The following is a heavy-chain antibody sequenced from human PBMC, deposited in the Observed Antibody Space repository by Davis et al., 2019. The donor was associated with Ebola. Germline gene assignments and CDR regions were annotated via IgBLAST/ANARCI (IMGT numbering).Heavy chain of an antibody. Sequence: ASVKVSCKASGYTFTSYGISWVLQAPGQGLEWMGWISAYNGNTNYAQKLQGRVTMTTDTSTSTAYMELRSLRSDDTAVYYCARDLPPQLYYYDSSGYYKPDYYYYGMDVWGQGTTVTVSS. CDR1: GYTFTSYG. CDR3: ARDLPPQLYYYDSSGYYKPDYYYYGMDV. CDR2: ISAYNGNT. V-gene: IGHV1-18*01. J-gene: IGHJ6*02. D-gene: IGHD3-22*01.